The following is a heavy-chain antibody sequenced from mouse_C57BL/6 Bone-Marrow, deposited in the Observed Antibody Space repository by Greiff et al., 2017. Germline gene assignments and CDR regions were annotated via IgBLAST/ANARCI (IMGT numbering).Heavy chain of an antibody. CDR2: IDPANGNT. CDR1: GFNIKNTY. CDR3: DRDRVYGGYWYFDV. D-gene: IGHD1-1*02. Sequence: VQLQQSVAELVRPGASVKLSCTASGFNIKNTYMHWVKQRPEQGLEWIGRIDPANGNTKYAPKFQGKAPITADPSSNPAYLQLSSLTSEDAAIYYCDRDRVYGGYWYFDVWGTGTTVTVSS. V-gene: IGHV14-3*01. J-gene: IGHJ1*03.